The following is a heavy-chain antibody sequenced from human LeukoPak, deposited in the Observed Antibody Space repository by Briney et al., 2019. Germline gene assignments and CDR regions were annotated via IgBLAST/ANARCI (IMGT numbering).Heavy chain of an antibody. CDR2: ISSSSSYI. J-gene: IGHJ5*02. CDR3: ASHPSQYSSSWYNWFDP. D-gene: IGHD6-13*01. Sequence: GGSLRLSCAASGFTFSSYSMNWVRQAPGKGLEWVSSISSSSSYIYYADSVKGRFTISRDNAKNSLYLQMNSLRAEDTAVYYCASHPSQYSSSWYNWFDPWGQGTLSPSPQ. V-gene: IGHV3-21*01. CDR1: GFTFSSYS.